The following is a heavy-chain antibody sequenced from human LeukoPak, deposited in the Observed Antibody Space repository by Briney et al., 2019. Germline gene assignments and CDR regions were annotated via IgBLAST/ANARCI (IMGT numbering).Heavy chain of an antibody. Sequence: GGSLRLSCAASGFSLNTYSMNWVRQAPGKGLEWVSYISSSSTTIYYADSVKGRFTISRDNAKNSVYLQMNSLRAEDTAVYHCAAGGDYYYHMDVWGKGTTVTVSS. CDR3: AAGGDYYYHMDV. V-gene: IGHV3-48*04. CDR1: GFSLNTYS. D-gene: IGHD3-10*01. CDR2: ISSSSTTI. J-gene: IGHJ6*03.